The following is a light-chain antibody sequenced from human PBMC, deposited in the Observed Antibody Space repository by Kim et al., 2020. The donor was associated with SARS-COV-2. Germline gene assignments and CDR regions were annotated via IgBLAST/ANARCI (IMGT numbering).Light chain of an antibody. CDR2: AIS. V-gene: IGKV1-39*01. CDR3: QQSHATPYT. Sequence: GDEVTITCRASQIINNYLNWYQQRPGKAPKLLIYAISRLQSGVPSRFSGSGSGTDFTLTISSLQPEDFATYYCQQSHATPYTFGQGTKLEI. J-gene: IGKJ2*01. CDR1: QIINNY.